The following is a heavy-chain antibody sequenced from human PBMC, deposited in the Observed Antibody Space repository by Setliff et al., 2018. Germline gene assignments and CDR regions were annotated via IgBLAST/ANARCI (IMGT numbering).Heavy chain of an antibody. CDR2: ISAYNGNT. J-gene: IGHJ4*02. V-gene: IGHV1-18*04. Sequence: GASVKVSCKASGYTFTGYYMHWVRQAPGQGLEWMGWISAYNGNTNYAQKLQGRVTMTTDTSTSTAYMELRSLRSDDTAVYYCARVHTYYYGSGSYGGRYYFDYWGQGTLVTVSS. CDR3: ARVHTYYYGSGSYGGRYYFDY. CDR1: GYTFTGYY. D-gene: IGHD3-10*01.